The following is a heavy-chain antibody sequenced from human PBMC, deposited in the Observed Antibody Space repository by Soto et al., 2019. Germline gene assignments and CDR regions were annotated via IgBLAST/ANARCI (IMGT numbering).Heavy chain of an antibody. D-gene: IGHD5-18*01. J-gene: IGHJ4*02. V-gene: IGHV5-10-1*01. CDR1: GYTFTSYW. CDR2: IDPSDSST. Sequence: PXESVKISCKASGYTFTSYWITWVGQMPGRGLEWMGRIDPSDSSTNYSPSFQGHVTISTDKSITTAHLQWSSLKVSDTAMYYCAATGYTYGYHFDHWGQGTQVTVS. CDR3: AATGYTYGYHFDH.